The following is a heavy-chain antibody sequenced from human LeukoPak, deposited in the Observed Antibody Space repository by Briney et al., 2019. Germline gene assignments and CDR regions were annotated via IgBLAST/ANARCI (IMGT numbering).Heavy chain of an antibody. V-gene: IGHV1-69*13. CDR1: GGTFSGYA. J-gene: IGHJ5*02. CDR3: ARDLHGGGDSSGYYYVNWFDP. D-gene: IGHD3-22*01. Sequence: SVKVSCKASGGTFSGYAISWVRQAPGQGLEWMEGIIPIFGTANYAQKFQGRVTITADESTSTAYMELSSLRSEDTAVYYCARDLHGGGDSSGYYYVNWFDPWGQGTLVTVSS. CDR2: IIPIFGTA.